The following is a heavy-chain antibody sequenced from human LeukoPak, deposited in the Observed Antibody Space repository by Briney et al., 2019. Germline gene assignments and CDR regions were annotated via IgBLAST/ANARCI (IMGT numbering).Heavy chain of an antibody. D-gene: IGHD6-6*01. CDR1: GYTFTGYY. J-gene: IGHJ4*02. Sequence: ASVKVSCKASGYTFTGYYMHWVRQAPGQGLEWMGWINPNSGGTSYAQKFQGRVTMTRDTSISTAYMELSRLRSDDTAVYYCARRGQLVLPDYWGQGTLVTVSS. CDR2: INPNSGGT. V-gene: IGHV1-2*02. CDR3: ARRGQLVLPDY.